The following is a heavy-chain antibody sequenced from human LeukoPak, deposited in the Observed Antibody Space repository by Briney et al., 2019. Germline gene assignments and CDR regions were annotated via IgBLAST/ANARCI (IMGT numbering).Heavy chain of an antibody. V-gene: IGHV4-31*03. Sequence: SQTLSLTCTVSGGSISSGGYYWSWIRQHPGKGLEWIGYIYYSGSTYYNPSLKSRVTISVDTSKNQFSLKLSSVTAADTAVYYCARGDLSYGSGAGGYAFDIWGQGAMVTVSS. CDR3: ARGDLSYGSGAGGYAFDI. CDR2: IYYSGST. CDR1: GGSISSGGYY. D-gene: IGHD3-10*01. J-gene: IGHJ3*02.